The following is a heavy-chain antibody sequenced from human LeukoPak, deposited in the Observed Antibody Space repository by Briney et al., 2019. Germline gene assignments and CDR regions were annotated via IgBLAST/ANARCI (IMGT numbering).Heavy chain of an antibody. J-gene: IGHJ5*02. D-gene: IGHD6-13*01. CDR3: ARDGEAAGVPPRRRFYP. CDR1: GFTFSSYS. V-gene: IGHV3-21*01. Sequence: GGSLRLSCAASGFTFSSYSMNWVRQAPGKGLEWVSSISSSSSYIYYADSVKGRFTISRDNAKNSLYLQMNSLRAEDTAVYYCARDGEAAGVPPRRRFYPWGQGNLVTVSS. CDR2: ISSSSSYI.